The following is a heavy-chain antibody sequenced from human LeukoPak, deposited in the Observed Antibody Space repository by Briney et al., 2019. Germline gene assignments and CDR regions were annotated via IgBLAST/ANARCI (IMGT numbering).Heavy chain of an antibody. V-gene: IGHV4-39*01. Sequence: PSETLSLTCTVSGGSISSSSYYWGWIRQPPGKGLEWIGSIYYSGSTYYNPSLKSRVTMSVDTSKNQFSLKLSSVTAADTAVYYCARHEPGGDRFWSGYCCWFDPWGQGTLVTVSS. CDR3: ARHEPGGDRFWSGYCCWFDP. CDR1: GGSISSSSYY. CDR2: IYYSGST. D-gene: IGHD3-3*01. J-gene: IGHJ5*02.